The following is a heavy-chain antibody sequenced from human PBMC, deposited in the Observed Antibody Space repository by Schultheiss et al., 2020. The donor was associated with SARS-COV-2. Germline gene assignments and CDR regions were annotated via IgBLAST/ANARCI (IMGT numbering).Heavy chain of an antibody. J-gene: IGHJ5*02. Sequence: SQTLSLTCTVSPGSISSSSYYWGWIRQPPGKGLEWIGSIYYSGSTYYNPSLKSRFTISVDTSKNQFSLKLSSVTAADTAVYYCARHCSSTSCYTDWFDPWGQGTLVTVSS. CDR2: IYYSGST. V-gene: IGHV4-39*01. CDR3: ARHCSSTSCYTDWFDP. CDR1: PGSISSSSYY. D-gene: IGHD2-2*02.